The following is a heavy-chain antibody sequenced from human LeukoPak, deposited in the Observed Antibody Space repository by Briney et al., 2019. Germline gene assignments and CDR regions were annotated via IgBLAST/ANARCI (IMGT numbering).Heavy chain of an antibody. CDR1: GFTFSSYA. J-gene: IGHJ4*02. V-gene: IGHV3-64D*06. CDR2: ISSNGGGT. Sequence: GGSLRLSCSASGFTFSSYAMHWVRQAPGKGLEYVSAISSNGGGTYYADSVRGRFSISRDNSKNTLYLQMSSLRAGDTAVYYCVKVSSLSGSYFYFDYWGQGTLVTVSS. CDR3: VKVSSLSGSYFYFDY. D-gene: IGHD1-26*01.